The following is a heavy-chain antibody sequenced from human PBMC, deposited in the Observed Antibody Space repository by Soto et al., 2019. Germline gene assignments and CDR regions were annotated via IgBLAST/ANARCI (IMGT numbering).Heavy chain of an antibody. CDR2: IGGTDGDSDGVP. D-gene: IGHD4-4*01. J-gene: IGHJ3*01. V-gene: IGHV3-23*04. Sequence: VQLVESGGDLVQPGVSLRLSCVASGFILNNYAMSWVRQAPGKGLEWVSTIGGTDGDSDGVPWYEDSVKGRFTISRDSPANTPFLHMDNLRAEDSALYYFVKMGRNLVAFESWGQGTTVLVSS. CDR3: VKMGRNLVAFES. CDR1: GFILNNYA.